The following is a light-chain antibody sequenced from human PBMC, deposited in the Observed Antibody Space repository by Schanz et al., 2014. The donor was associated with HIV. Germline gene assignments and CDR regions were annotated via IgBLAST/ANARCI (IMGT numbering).Light chain of an antibody. CDR3: QQGETFPT. V-gene: IGKV1-39*01. CDR1: QSISSY. CDR2: ATS. Sequence: DIQMTQSPSSLSASVGDRITITCRASQSISSYLNWYQQKPGKAPKLLIYATSSLQTGVPSRFSGSRSGTVFTLTINGLQPEDSATYYCQQGETFPTFGQGTKLEI. J-gene: IGKJ2*01.